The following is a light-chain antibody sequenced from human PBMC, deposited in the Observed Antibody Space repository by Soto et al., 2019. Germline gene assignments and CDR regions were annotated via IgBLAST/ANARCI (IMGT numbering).Light chain of an antibody. CDR3: QQSCSVQYT. CDR2: ATS. Sequence: DIQMTQSPSSLSASVGDRVSLTCRAGQTVGSFVNWYQQKPAKAPRLLIYATSNLQSGVPSRISGSGSGTEFTLTISGVQSEDFATYFCQQSCSVQYTFGQGTKLEIK. CDR1: QTVGSF. J-gene: IGKJ2*01. V-gene: IGKV1-39*01.